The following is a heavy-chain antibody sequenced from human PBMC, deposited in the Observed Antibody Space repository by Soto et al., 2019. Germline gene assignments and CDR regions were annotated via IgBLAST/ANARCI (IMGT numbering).Heavy chain of an antibody. CDR3: ARVGGIAYCGGDCYSAYAFDI. V-gene: IGHV1-18*01. Sequence: ASVKVSCKASGYTFTSYGISRVRQAPGQGLEWMGWISAYNGNTNYAQKLQGRVTMTTDTSTSTAYMELRSLRSDDTAVYYCARVGGIAYCGGDCYSAYAFDIWGQGTTVTVSS. CDR2: ISAYNGNT. J-gene: IGHJ3*02. CDR1: GYTFTSYG. D-gene: IGHD2-21*02.